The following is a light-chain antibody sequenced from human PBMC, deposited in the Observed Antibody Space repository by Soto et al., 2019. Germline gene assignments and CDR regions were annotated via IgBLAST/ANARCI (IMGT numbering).Light chain of an antibody. Sequence: EIVMTQSPVTLSVSPGERATLSCRASQSINTDLAWYQQKPGQAPRLLIYGASTRATGIPARFSGSGSGTEFTLTISRRQSEDFAVYYCQQYINWPLTFGGGAKVEIK. V-gene: IGKV3-15*01. CDR3: QQYINWPLT. J-gene: IGKJ4*01. CDR1: QSINTD. CDR2: GAS.